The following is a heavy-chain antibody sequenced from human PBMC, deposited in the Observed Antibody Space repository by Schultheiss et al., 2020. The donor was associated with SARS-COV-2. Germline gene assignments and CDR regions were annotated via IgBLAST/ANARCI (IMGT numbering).Heavy chain of an antibody. D-gene: IGHD2-15*01. Sequence: SETLSLTCAVSGGSISSSSYYWSWIRQPPGKGLEWIGYIYHSGSTYYNPSLKSRVTISVDTSKNQFSLKLSSVTAADTAVYYCARDRGILSWYYYGMDVWGQGTTVTVSS. CDR2: IYHSGST. CDR1: GGSISSSSYY. J-gene: IGHJ6*02. V-gene: IGHV4-31*11. CDR3: ARDRGILSWYYYGMDV.